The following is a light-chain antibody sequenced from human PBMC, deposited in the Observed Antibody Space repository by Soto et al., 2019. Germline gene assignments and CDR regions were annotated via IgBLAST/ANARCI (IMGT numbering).Light chain of an antibody. V-gene: IGKV4-1*01. Sequence: DIVMTQSPDSLAVSLGERATINCKSSQSVLYSSNNKNYLAWYQQKPGQPPKLLIYWASARESGVPDRFSGSWSGTDFTRTVSSLQAEDVAVYYCQQYYGTPWTFGQGTKVEIK. CDR2: WAS. CDR3: QQYYGTPWT. J-gene: IGKJ1*01. CDR1: QSVLYSSNNKNY.